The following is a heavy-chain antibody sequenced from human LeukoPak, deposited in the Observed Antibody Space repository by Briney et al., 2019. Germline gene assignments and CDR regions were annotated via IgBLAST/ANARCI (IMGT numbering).Heavy chain of an antibody. D-gene: IGHD3-10*01. CDR2: IIPILGIA. J-gene: IGHJ6*02. Sequence: SVKVSCKASGGTFSSYAISWVRQAPGQGLEWMGRIIPILGIANYAQKFQGRVTITADKSTSTDYMELSSLRSEDTAVYYCARTYYGSGSYYNYYYYGMDVWGQGTMVTVSS. CDR1: GGTFSSYA. V-gene: IGHV1-69*04. CDR3: ARTYYGSGSYYNYYYYGMDV.